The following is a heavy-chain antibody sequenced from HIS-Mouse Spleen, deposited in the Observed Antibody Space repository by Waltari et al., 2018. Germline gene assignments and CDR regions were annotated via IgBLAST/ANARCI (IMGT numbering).Heavy chain of an antibody. V-gene: IGHV2-70*15. CDR1: GFSLSTSGMC. Sequence: QVTLRESGPALVKPTQTLTLTCTFSGFSLSTSGMCVSWIRHPPGKALEWLARINWDDDKYYSTSLKTRLTSSRDTSKNQVVLTMTNMDPLDTATYYCARIAEGYTSGWYAFDYWGQGTLVTVSS. CDR3: ARIAEGYTSGWYAFDY. J-gene: IGHJ4*02. D-gene: IGHD6-19*01. CDR2: INWDDDK.